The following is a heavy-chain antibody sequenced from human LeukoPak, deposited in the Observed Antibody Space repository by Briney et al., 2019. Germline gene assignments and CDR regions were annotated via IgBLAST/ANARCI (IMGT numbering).Heavy chain of an antibody. CDR2: TRNKANSYTT. CDR1: RFTFSDHY. Sequence: QSGGSLRLSCAASRFTFSDHYMDWVRQAPGKGLEWVGRTRNKANSYTTEYAASVKGRFTISRDDSKNSLYLQMNSLKTEDTAVYYCASLYGSGKSWVDPWGQGTLVTVSS. CDR3: ASLYGSGKSWVDP. J-gene: IGHJ5*02. D-gene: IGHD3-10*01. V-gene: IGHV3-72*01.